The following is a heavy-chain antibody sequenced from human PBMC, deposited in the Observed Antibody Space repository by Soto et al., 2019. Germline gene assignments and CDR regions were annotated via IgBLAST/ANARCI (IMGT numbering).Heavy chain of an antibody. D-gene: IGHD2-15*01. Sequence: GGSLRLSCAASGFTFSNYAMSWVRQAPGKGLAWVSGISGSGGSTYYADSVKGRVTVSRDNSKNTLSLQMNSLRAEHTAVYYCASTYCSGRSCYSTFDWFDPWSQGTLVTVSS. V-gene: IGHV3-23*01. CDR1: GFTFSNYA. CDR3: ASTYCSGRSCYSTFDWFDP. CDR2: ISGSGGST. J-gene: IGHJ5*02.